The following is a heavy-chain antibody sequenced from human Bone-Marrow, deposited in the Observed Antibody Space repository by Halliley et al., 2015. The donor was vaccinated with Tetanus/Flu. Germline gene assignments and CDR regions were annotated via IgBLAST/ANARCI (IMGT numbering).Heavy chain of an antibody. Sequence: SIDSTSTSIHYADPVKGRFTISRDNAKNSPYLQMASLRAEDTAVYYCARVFNGYTLATPRDYWGQGTPVIVSS. CDR2: IDSTSTSI. V-gene: IGHV3-21*01. J-gene: IGHJ4*02. CDR3: ARVFNGYTLATPRDY. D-gene: IGHD5-18*01.